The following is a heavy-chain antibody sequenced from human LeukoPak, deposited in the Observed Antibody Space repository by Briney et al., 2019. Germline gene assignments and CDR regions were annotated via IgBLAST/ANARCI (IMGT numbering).Heavy chain of an antibody. V-gene: IGHV4-61*02. J-gene: IGHJ3*02. D-gene: IGHD6-13*01. CDR3: ARSIAAAGRGVVAFDI. Sequence: SQSLSLTCTVSGDSISSGDYYWSWIRQPAGKGLEWIGRIYTGGSTNYNPSLKSRVTISVDTSKNQFSLKLSSVTAADTAVYYCARSIAAAGRGVVAFDIWGQGTMVTVSS. CDR2: IYTGGST. CDR1: GDSISSGDYY.